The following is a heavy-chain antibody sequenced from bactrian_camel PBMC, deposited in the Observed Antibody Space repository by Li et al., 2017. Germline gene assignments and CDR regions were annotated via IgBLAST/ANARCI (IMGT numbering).Heavy chain of an antibody. CDR3: ALGYRFGGYCQLQEDYYTS. V-gene: IGHV3S1*01. D-gene: IGHD2*01. CDR2: IDTAGST. Sequence: HVQLVESGGGSVQAGGSLRLSCVASGDTFSRYYMAWLRQAPGKEREGVAAIDTAGSTTYTYAVQGRFTISEDSAEHAVYLQMNALQPEDTAMYYCALGYRFGGYCQLQEDYYTSWGQGTQVTVS. J-gene: IGHJ6*01. CDR1: GDTFSRYY.